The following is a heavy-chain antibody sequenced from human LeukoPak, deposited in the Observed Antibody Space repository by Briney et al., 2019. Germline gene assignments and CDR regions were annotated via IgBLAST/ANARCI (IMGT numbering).Heavy chain of an antibody. CDR2: IYYSGST. D-gene: IGHD2-21*01. J-gene: IGHJ6*02. V-gene: IGHV4-61*08. Sequence: PSQTLSLTCTVSGGSISSGDYYWSWIRQPPGKGLEWIGYIYYSGSTNYNPSLKSRVTISVDTSKNQFSLRLSSVTAADTAVYYCARVETIRSPQGYYYGMDVWGQGTTVTVSS. CDR3: ARVETIRSPQGYYYGMDV. CDR1: GGSISSGDYY.